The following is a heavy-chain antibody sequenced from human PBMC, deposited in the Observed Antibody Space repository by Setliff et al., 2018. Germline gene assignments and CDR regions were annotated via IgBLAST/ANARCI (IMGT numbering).Heavy chain of an antibody. D-gene: IGHD3-22*01. J-gene: IGHJ3*01. CDR2: LHTSGST. CDR1: GASISSGSYY. CDR3: ARLYHNDNSADFRRAPFDV. V-gene: IGHV4-61*02. Sequence: PSETLSLTCAVSGASISSGSYYWSWIRQPAGKGLEWVGRLHTSGSTNYNPSLKSRVTMSIDASKNQFSLKLKSVTAADTAVYYCARLYHNDNSADFRRAPFDVWGQGMMVTVSS.